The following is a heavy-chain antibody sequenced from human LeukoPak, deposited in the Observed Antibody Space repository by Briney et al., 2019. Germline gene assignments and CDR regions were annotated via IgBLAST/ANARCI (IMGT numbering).Heavy chain of an antibody. D-gene: IGHD3-9*01. CDR3: ARTYYDILTGYPAYFDY. V-gene: IGHV1-69*06. J-gene: IGHJ4*02. CDR2: IIPIFGTA. CDR1: GGTFSSYA. Sequence: ASVKVSCKASGGTFSSYAISWVRQAPGQGLEWMGGIIPIFGTANYAQKFQGRVTITADKSTSTAYMEPSSLRSEDTAVYYCARTYYDILTGYPAYFDYWGQGTLVTVSS.